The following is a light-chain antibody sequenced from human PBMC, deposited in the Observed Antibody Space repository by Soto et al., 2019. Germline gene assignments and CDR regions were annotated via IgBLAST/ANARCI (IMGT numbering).Light chain of an antibody. CDR3: QHSHSTPLIT. V-gene: IGKV1-39*01. CDR1: KSTRSY. CDR2: AAS. J-gene: IGKJ5*01. Sequence: DIQMTQSPSSLSAVFGNRVTITFRTSKSTRSYLNWYQQKAGKAPKLPISAASNLQSGVPYRFSGSGSWTDFTLTISSLQPEDVATYYCQHSHSTPLITFGQGPLLEMK.